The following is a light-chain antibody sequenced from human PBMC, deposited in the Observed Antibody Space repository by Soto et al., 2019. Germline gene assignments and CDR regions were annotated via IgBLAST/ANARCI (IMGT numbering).Light chain of an antibody. Sequence: DIVMTQSPDSLAVSLGERATFNCKSSQSILDRSKNKYYLAWYQQKSGQPPKLLIYWASLREPGVPDRFTGSGSVTDFTLTISSLQAEDVAVYYCQQYFTSPWTFGQGTNVEI. CDR3: QQYFTSPWT. CDR1: QSILDRSKNKYY. J-gene: IGKJ1*01. V-gene: IGKV4-1*01. CDR2: WAS.